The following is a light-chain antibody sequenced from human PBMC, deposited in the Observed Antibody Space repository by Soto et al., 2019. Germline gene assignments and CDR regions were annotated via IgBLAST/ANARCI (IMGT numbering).Light chain of an antibody. CDR1: QSLVHSDGSIY. V-gene: IGKV2-30*02. CDR2: KVS. CDR3: MQGTHWPRT. Sequence: DVVMTQSPLSLPVTLGQPASISCRSSQSLVHSDGSIYLNWFQQRPGQSPRRLIHKVSNRDSGVPDRFSGSGSGTDFTLKISRVEAEDVGVYYCMQGTHWPRTFGQGTKVEIK. J-gene: IGKJ1*01.